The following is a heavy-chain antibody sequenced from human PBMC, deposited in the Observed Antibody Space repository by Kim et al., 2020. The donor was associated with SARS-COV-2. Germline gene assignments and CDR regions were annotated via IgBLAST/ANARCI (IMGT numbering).Heavy chain of an antibody. J-gene: IGHJ6*02. Sequence: GESLKISCKGSGYSFTSYWIGWVRQMPGKGLEWMGIIYPGDSDTRYSPSFQGQVTISADKSISTAYLQWSSLKASDTAMYYCARQGEQWPPYYYYYGMDVWGQGTTVTVSS. CDR1: GYSFTSYW. V-gene: IGHV5-51*01. CDR3: ARQGEQWPPYYYYYGMDV. D-gene: IGHD6-19*01. CDR2: IYPGDSDT.